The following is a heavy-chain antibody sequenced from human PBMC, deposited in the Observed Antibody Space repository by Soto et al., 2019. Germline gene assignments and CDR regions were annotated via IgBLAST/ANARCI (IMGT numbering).Heavy chain of an antibody. CDR1: GFTFSIYS. Sequence: EVQLLESEGELVQRGGSLRLSCAASGFTFSIYSMNWVCQAPGKGLEWFSYITSDTKTIKYADSVKGRFTISRDNAKNSVYLQMNSLRDEDTAVYYCARSVEGHFDYWGQGTVVTVSS. CDR2: ITSDTKTI. J-gene: IGHJ4*02. V-gene: IGHV3-48*02. CDR3: ARSVEGHFDY. D-gene: IGHD6-19*01.